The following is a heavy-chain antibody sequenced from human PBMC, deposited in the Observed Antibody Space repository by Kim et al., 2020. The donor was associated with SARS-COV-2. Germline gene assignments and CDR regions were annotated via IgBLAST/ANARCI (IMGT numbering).Heavy chain of an antibody. D-gene: IGHD5-12*01. CDR2: IIPIFGTA. CDR1: GGTFSSYA. V-gene: IGHV1-69*13. Sequence: SVKVSCKASGGTFSSYAISWVRQAPGQGLEWMGGIIPIFGTANYAQKFQGRVTITADESTSTAYMELSSLRSEDTAVYYCARDRAPTQGWLRSYYYYGMDVWGQGTTVTVSS. J-gene: IGHJ6*02. CDR3: ARDRAPTQGWLRSYYYYGMDV.